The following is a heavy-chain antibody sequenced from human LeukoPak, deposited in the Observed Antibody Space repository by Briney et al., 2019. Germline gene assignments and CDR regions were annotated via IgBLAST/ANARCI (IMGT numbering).Heavy chain of an antibody. D-gene: IGHD5-24*01. CDR2: IKSKSDGGTV. V-gene: IGHV3-15*01. J-gene: IGHJ4*02. Sequence: GGSLRLSCAASGFTFSSAWMSWVRQAPGKGLEWVGRIKSKSDGGTVDYAAPVKGRFTISRDDSKNTLYLQINNLKIEDTAVYYCSTDPQRGYYFDYWGQGTLVTVSS. CDR3: STDPQRGYYFDY. CDR1: GFTFSSAW.